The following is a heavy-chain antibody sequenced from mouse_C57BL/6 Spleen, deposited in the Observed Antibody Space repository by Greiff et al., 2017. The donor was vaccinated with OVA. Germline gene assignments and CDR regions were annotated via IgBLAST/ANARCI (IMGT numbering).Heavy chain of an antibody. J-gene: IGHJ4*01. CDR1: GYTFTSYW. CDR2: IDPSDSYT. D-gene: IGHD1-1*01. V-gene: IGHV1-50*01. CDR3: ARWGTTVRDDAMDY. Sequence: QVQLQQPGAELVKPGASVKLSCKASGYTFTSYWMQWVKQRPGQGLEWIGEIDPSDSYTNYNQKFKGKATLTVDTSSSTAYMQLSSLTSEDSAVYYCARWGTTVRDDAMDYWGQGTSVTVSS.